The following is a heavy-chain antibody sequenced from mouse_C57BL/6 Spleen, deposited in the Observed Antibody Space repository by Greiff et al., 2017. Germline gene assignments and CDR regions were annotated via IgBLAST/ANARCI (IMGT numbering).Heavy chain of an antibody. J-gene: IGHJ3*01. CDR1: GYTFTSYW. Sequence: QVQLQQPGAELVMPGASVKLSCKASGYTFTSYWMHWVQQRPGQGLEWIGEIDPSDSYTNYNQKFKGKSTLTVDKSSSTAYMQLRSLTSEDSAVYSCARSLRLRFAYWGQGTLVTVSA. CDR3: ARSLRLRFAY. V-gene: IGHV1-69*01. D-gene: IGHD3-2*02. CDR2: IDPSDSYT.